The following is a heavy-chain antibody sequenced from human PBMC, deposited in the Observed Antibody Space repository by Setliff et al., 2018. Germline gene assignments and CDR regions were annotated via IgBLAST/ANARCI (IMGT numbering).Heavy chain of an antibody. D-gene: IGHD5-18*01. CDR2: SIPISGTT. CDR3: ARDHSYGYSLYYYYYYGMDV. Sequence: SVKVSCKTSGGTFNSYGIDWVRQAPGQGLEWMGRSIPISGTTKYAQKFQDRVTITADKSTSTAYMELSSLTSDDTAVYYCARDHSYGYSLYYYYYYGMDVWGQGTTVTVSS. V-gene: IGHV1-69*06. J-gene: IGHJ6*02. CDR1: GGTFNSYG.